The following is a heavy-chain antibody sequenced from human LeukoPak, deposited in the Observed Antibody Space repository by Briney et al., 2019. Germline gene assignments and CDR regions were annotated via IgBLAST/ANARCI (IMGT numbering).Heavy chain of an antibody. CDR2: ISNDGNDK. J-gene: IGHJ4*02. CDR1: GFTFSSYG. CDR3: ANGGIVVATTGY. V-gene: IGHV3-30*18. Sequence: PGGSLRLSCAASGFTFSSYGMHWVRQAPGKGLEWVAVISNDGNDKYCAESVKGRFTISRDNSKNTLYLQMNSLRAEDTAVYYCANGGIVVATTGYWGQGTLVTVSS. D-gene: IGHD6-19*01.